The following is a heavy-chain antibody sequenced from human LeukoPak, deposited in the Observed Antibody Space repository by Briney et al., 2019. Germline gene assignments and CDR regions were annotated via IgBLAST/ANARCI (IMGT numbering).Heavy chain of an antibody. J-gene: IGHJ4*02. CDR3: ARGEIAVAGPFDY. CDR2: IKQDGSEK. CDR1: GFTFSSYW. D-gene: IGHD6-19*01. Sequence: GGSLRLSCAASGFTFSSYWMSWVRQAPGKRLEWVANIKQDGSEKYYVDSVKGRFTISRDNAKNSLYLQMNSLRAEDTAVYYCARGEIAVAGPFDYWGQGTLVTVSS. V-gene: IGHV3-7*01.